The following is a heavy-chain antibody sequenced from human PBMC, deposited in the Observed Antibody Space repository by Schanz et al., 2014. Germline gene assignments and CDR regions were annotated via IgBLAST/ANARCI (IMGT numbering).Heavy chain of an antibody. CDR1: GPRLASYW. CDR3: AILPAYHYGSGTYLPPDY. Sequence: EVQLVQSGAEVKKPGESVRLSCKVSGPRLASYWLSWVRQMPGKALEWMGRIDPSDGYINYSPSFEGHVTISADRSINPASLQWSSLQAADPAMYYCAILPAYHYGSGTYLPPDYWGQGTLVTVSS. V-gene: IGHV5-10-1*03. J-gene: IGHJ4*02. D-gene: IGHD3-10*01. CDR2: IDPSDGYI.